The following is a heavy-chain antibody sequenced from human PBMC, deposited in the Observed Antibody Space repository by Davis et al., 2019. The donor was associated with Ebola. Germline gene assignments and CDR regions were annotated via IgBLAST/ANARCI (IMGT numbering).Heavy chain of an antibody. CDR3: ARGGATAPDYYYGMDV. CDR1: GGSFSGYY. D-gene: IGHD5-12*01. Sequence: SETLSLTCAVYGGSFSGYYWSWIRQPPGKGLEWIGEINHSGSTNYNPSLESRVTISVDTSKNQFSLKLSSVTAADTAVYYCARGGATAPDYYYGMDVWGQGTTVTVSS. J-gene: IGHJ6*02. V-gene: IGHV4-34*01. CDR2: INHSGST.